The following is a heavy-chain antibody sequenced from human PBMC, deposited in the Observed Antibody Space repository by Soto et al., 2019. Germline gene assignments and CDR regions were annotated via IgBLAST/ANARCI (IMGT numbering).Heavy chain of an antibody. CDR1: GGTFSSYA. J-gene: IGHJ6*02. CDR2: IIPIFGTA. V-gene: IGHV1-69*01. CDR3: ARGSPATVTRRYYYYGMDV. D-gene: IGHD4-17*01. Sequence: QVQLVQSGAEVKKPGSSVKVSCKASGGTFSSYAISWVRQAPGQGLEWMGGIIPIFGTANYAQKFQGRVTITAYESTSTAYMELSSLRSEDTAVYYCARGSPATVTRRYYYYGMDVWGQGTTVTVSS.